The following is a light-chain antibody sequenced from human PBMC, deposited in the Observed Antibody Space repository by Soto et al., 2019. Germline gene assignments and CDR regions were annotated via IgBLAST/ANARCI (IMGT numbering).Light chain of an antibody. V-gene: IGKV1-12*01. CDR2: AAS. CDR3: QQAHTFPWT. CDR1: QDISTR. Sequence: DIQLTQSPSSVSASVGDRVTITCRASQDISTRLAWYQQKPGTAPKLLIYAASTSGSGVPSRFSGSGSGTYFSLTVSRLQSEDFATYFCQQAHTFPWTFGQGTKVDIK. J-gene: IGKJ1*01.